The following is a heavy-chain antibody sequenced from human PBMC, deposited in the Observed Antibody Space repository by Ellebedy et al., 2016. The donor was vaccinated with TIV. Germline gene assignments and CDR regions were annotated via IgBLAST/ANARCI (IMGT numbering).Heavy chain of an antibody. D-gene: IGHD3-10*01. CDR3: ARGLRASGSFWFDP. CDR1: GGSISSSSHY. Sequence: SETLSLTCSVSGGSISSSSHYWGWIRQPPGKGLEWIGSIYYTGSTYYNPSLKRRVTISVDTSKNQFSLNLNSVTAADTAVYYCARGLRASGSFWFDPWGQGILVTVCS. J-gene: IGHJ5*02. V-gene: IGHV4-39*07. CDR2: IYYTGST.